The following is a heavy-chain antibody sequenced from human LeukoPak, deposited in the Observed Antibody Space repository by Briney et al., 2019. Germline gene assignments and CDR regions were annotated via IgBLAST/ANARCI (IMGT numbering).Heavy chain of an antibody. V-gene: IGHV1-18*01. J-gene: IGHJ4*02. CDR1: GYTFTSYG. CDR3: ARGRRITIFGVVIDFDY. CDR2: ISAYNGNT. Sequence: GASVKVSCKASGYTFTSYGISWVRQAPGQGLEWMGWISAYNGNTNYAQKLQGRGTMTTDTSTSTAYMELRSLRSDDTAVYYCARGRRITIFGVVIDFDYWGQGTLVTVSS. D-gene: IGHD3-3*01.